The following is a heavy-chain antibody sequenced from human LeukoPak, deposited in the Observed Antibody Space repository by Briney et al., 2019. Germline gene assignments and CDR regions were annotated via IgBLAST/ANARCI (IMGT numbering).Heavy chain of an antibody. CDR1: AGSISSSNW. D-gene: IGHD6-13*01. Sequence: SGTLSLTCAVSAGSISSSNWWSWVRQPPGKGLEWIGEIYHTGSTNYNPSLKSRVTISVDKSKNQFSLKLSSVTAADTAVYYCARELAAAGTPAYWYFDLWGRGTLVTVSS. V-gene: IGHV4-4*02. J-gene: IGHJ2*01. CDR3: ARELAAAGTPAYWYFDL. CDR2: IYHTGST.